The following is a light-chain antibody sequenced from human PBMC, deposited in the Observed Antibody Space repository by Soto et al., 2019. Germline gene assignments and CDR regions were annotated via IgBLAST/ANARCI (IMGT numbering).Light chain of an antibody. CDR1: SSDVGGYNY. V-gene: IGLV2-14*01. CDR2: EVS. CDR3: SSYTSSSTRV. Sequence: QSALTQPASVSGSPGQSITISCTGTSSDVGGYNYVSWYQQHPGKAPKLMIYEVSNRPSGVSNRFSGSKSGNTASLTISGLQAEYEADDYFSSYTSSSTRVFGTGTKVTVL. J-gene: IGLJ1*01.